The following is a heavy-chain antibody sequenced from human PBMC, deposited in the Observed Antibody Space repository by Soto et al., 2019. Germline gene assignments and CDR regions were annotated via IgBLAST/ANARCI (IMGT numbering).Heavy chain of an antibody. Sequence: QVQLQGSGPGLLKPSETLSLTCTVSGDSISSYYWSWIRQPPGKGLEWIGYIYYSGSTNYNPSLKSRVTISVDTSKNQFPLKLSSVTAADTAMYYCARSNGDYGDYWRKGTLVTVSS. CDR3: ARSNGDYGDY. CDR2: IYYSGST. CDR1: GDSISSYY. V-gene: IGHV4-59*01. J-gene: IGHJ4*02. D-gene: IGHD4-17*01.